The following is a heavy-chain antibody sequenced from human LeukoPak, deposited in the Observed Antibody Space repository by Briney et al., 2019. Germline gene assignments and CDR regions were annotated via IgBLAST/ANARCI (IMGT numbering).Heavy chain of an antibody. Sequence: QSGGSLRLSCATSGFTFSSYAMTWVRQAPGKGLEWVSTISGSGGSTYYADSVNGRFTISRDNSKNTLYLQMNSLRDEDTSVYYCAKGEHHSSGGDYWGQGTLVTVSS. J-gene: IGHJ4*02. V-gene: IGHV3-23*01. CDR2: ISGSGGST. D-gene: IGHD6-25*01. CDR3: AKGEHHSSGGDY. CDR1: GFTFSSYA.